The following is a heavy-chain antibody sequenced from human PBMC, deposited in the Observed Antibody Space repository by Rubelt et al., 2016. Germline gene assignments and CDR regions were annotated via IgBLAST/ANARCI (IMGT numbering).Heavy chain of an antibody. J-gene: IGHJ5*02. CDR1: GGTFSSYA. CDR2: IIPILGIA. Sequence: QVQLVQSGAEVKKPGSSVKVSCKASGGTFSSYAISWVRQAPGQGLEWMGRIIPILGIAKYAQKFQGRVTMTRDTSTSTIYMELSSLRSEDTAVYYCARDPSAATVGFDPWGQGTLVTVSS. D-gene: IGHD2-15*01. CDR3: ARDPSAATVGFDP. V-gene: IGHV1-69*04.